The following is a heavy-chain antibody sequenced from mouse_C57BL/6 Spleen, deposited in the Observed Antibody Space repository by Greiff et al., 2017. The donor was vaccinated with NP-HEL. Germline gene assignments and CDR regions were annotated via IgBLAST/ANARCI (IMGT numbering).Heavy chain of an antibody. CDR2: ISSGGSYT. J-gene: IGHJ4*01. CDR3: ARHESLAGTHGHYYAMDY. Sequence: VQLKESGGDLVKPGGSLKLSCAASGFTFSSYGMSWVRQTPDKRLEWVATISSGGSYTYYPDSVKGRFTISRDNAKNTLYLQMSSLKSEDTAMYYCARHESLAGTHGHYYAMDYWGQGTSVTVSS. D-gene: IGHD4-1*01. V-gene: IGHV5-6*01. CDR1: GFTFSSYG.